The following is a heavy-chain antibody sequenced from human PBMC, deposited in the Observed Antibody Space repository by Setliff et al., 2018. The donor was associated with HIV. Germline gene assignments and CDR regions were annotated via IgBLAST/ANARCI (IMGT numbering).Heavy chain of an antibody. D-gene: IGHD3-10*01. J-gene: IGHJ4*02. Sequence: PGGSLRLSCAASGFTVSSNYMSWVRQAPGKGLEWVSVIYSGGNTYYADSVKGRFTISRDNSKNTMYLQMNSLRAEDTALYYCARGRGVRGVIPASFDYWGQGTLVTVSS. CDR3: ARGRGVRGVIPASFDY. V-gene: IGHV3-53*01. CDR2: IYSGGNT. CDR1: GFTVSSNY.